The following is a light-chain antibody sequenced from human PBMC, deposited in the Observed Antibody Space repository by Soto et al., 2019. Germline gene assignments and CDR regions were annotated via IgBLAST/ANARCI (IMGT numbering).Light chain of an antibody. Sequence: QSALTQPASVSGSPGQPITISCTGTSSDVGGYNYVSWYQQHPGKAPELMIYDVSDRPSGVSNRFSGSKSGNTASLAISGLQAEGEANYYCSSYASSNPHLVFGGGTKLTVL. V-gene: IGLV2-14*01. CDR1: SSDVGGYNY. CDR3: SSYASSNPHLV. CDR2: DVS. J-gene: IGLJ2*01.